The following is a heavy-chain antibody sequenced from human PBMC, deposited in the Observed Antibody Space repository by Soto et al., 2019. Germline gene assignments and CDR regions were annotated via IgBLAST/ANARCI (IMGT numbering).Heavy chain of an antibody. V-gene: IGHV1-69*01. CDR2: IIPIFGTA. Sequence: QVQLVQSGAEVKKPGSSVKVSCKASGGTFSSYAISWVRQAPGQGLEWMGGIIPIFGTANYAQKFQGRVTITAEESTSTAYMELSSLRSEDTAVYYCARAPTRAPIQEYYYYGMDVWGQGTTVTVSS. CDR3: ARAPTRAPIQEYYYYGMDV. J-gene: IGHJ6*02. CDR1: GGTFSSYA. D-gene: IGHD2-2*02.